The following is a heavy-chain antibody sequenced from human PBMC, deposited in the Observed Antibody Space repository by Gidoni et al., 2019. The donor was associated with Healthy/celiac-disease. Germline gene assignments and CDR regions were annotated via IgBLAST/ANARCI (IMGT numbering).Heavy chain of an antibody. D-gene: IGHD3-9*01. CDR3: ARDTVLTGYSYPFDY. J-gene: IGHJ4*02. CDR1: GFTFSSDS. V-gene: IGHV3-48*01. CDR2: ISSSSSTI. Sequence: EVQLVESGGGVVQPGGSLRLSCAASGFTFSSDSMNWVRQAPGKGPEWVSYISSSSSTIYYAASVKGRFTISRDNAKNSLYLQMNSLRAEDTAVSYCARDTVLTGYSYPFDYWGQGTLVTVSS.